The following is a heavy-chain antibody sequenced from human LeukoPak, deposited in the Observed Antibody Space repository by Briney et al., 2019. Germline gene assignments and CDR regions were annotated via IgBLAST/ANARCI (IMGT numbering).Heavy chain of an antibody. CDR1: GGSISSYY. V-gene: IGHV4-4*07. J-gene: IGHJ5*02. CDR2: IYYSGST. Sequence: RASETLSLTCTVSGGSISSYYWSWIRQPAGKGLEWIGRIYYSGSTNYNPSLKSRVTISVDTSKNQFSLKLSSVTAADTAVYYCARDTGEGWFDPWGQGTLVTVSS. D-gene: IGHD1-1*01. CDR3: ARDTGEGWFDP.